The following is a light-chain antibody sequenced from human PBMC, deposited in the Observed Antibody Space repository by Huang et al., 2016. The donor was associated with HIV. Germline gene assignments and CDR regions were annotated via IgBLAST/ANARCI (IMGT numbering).Light chain of an antibody. Sequence: EIAMTQSPATLSVSPGERATLSCRASQSVRSNLAWYQQKPGQAPRLLIYGASTRPTGIPARFSGSGSGTEFTLTISSLQSEDFAVYYCQQYDNWPPLTLGGGTKVEI. J-gene: IGKJ4*01. CDR1: QSVRSN. V-gene: IGKV3-15*01. CDR3: QQYDNWPPLT. CDR2: GAS.